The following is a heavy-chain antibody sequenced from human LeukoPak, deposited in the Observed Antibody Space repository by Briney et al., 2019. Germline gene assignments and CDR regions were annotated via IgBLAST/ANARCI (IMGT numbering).Heavy chain of an antibody. J-gene: IGHJ5*01. CDR2: IDTSSTTM. CDR1: GFTVSNDY. CDR3: ARDNWVDC. Sequence: GGSLRLSCAASGFTVSNDYMTWVRQAPGKGLEWVSFIDTSSTTMYYTDSVKGRFTISRDNAKNSLYLQMNGLKVEDTAIYYCARDNWVDCWGQGTLVTVSS. V-gene: IGHV3-11*01.